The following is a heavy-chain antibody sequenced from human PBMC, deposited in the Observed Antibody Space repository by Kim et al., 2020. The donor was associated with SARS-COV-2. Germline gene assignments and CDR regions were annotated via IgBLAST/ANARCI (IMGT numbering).Heavy chain of an antibody. CDR3: TRLERYYDFAFDI. V-gene: IGHV3-49*02. Sequence: YAASVKGRFTISRDDSKSIAYLQMNSLKTEDTAVYYCTRLERYYDFAFDIWGQGTMVTVSS. J-gene: IGHJ3*02. D-gene: IGHD1-26*01.